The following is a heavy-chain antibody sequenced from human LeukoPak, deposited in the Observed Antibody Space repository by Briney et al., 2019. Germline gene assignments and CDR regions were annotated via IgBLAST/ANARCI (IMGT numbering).Heavy chain of an antibody. D-gene: IGHD1-26*01. V-gene: IGHV3-7*01. CDR3: ARDPVEWELLLDY. CDR2: MNIDGSEK. J-gene: IGHJ4*02. Sequence: GGSLRLSCAASGFTFSNYWMGWVRQAPGKRPEWVANMNIDGSEKYYADSVKGRFSISRDNARNSVYLQMASLRVEDTAVYYCARDPVEWELLLDYWGQGTLVTVST. CDR1: GFTFSNYW.